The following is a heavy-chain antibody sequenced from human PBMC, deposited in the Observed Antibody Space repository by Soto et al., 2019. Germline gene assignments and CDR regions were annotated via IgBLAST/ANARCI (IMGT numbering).Heavy chain of an antibody. D-gene: IGHD3-22*01. Sequence: GGSLRLACAASGFTFSSYAMRWVRQAPGKGLEWVSAISGSGGSTYYADSVKGRFTISRDNSKNTLYLQMNSLRAEDTAVYYCAKAYADTYYYDSSGYYADDWGQGTLVTVSS. CDR1: GFTFSSYA. CDR3: AKAYADTYYYDSSGYYADD. J-gene: IGHJ4*02. V-gene: IGHV3-23*01. CDR2: ISGSGGST.